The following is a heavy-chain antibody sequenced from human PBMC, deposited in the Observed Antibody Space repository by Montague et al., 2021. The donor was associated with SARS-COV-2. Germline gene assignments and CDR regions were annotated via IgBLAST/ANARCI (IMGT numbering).Heavy chain of an antibody. CDR2: ISYGGSNK. Sequence: SLRLSCAASGFTFSSYAMHWVHQAPGKGLEWVAVISYGGSNKYYADSVKGRFTISRDNSKNTLYLQINSLRAEDTAVYYCARGWLTVSYYYYYMDVWGKGTTVTVSS. CDR1: GFTFSSYA. D-gene: IGHD3-9*01. CDR3: ARGWLTVSYYYYYMDV. J-gene: IGHJ6*03. V-gene: IGHV3-30-3*01.